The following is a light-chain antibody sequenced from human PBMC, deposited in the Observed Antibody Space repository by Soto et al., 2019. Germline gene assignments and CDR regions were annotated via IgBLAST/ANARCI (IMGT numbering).Light chain of an antibody. CDR3: KKSYRTPIT. CDR2: AAS. CDR1: QSISTY. Sequence: EIQLTQSPSHIAASVRDSVTLTCLASQSISTYLNWYQQKPGKAPKVLIYAASNLQSGVPPRFSGSGSGTDFTLTISSLQPEEVATYFCKKSYRTPITVGKGKRLAIK. V-gene: IGKV1-39*01. J-gene: IGKJ5*01.